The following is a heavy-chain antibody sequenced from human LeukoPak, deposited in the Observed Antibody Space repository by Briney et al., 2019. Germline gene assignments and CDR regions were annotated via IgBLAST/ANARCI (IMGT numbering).Heavy chain of an antibody. J-gene: IGHJ4*02. CDR3: VRDGYYDSSGYYYAYYFDY. Sequence: PGGSLRLSCTVSGFTFSNYEMNWVRQAPGKGLEWLSYISVSGRAMYYADSVKGRFTISRDNAKNSLYLQINSLRVEDTAVYFCVRDGYYDSSGYYYAYYFDYWGQGTLVTVSS. CDR2: ISVSGRAM. CDR1: GFTFSNYE. V-gene: IGHV3-48*03. D-gene: IGHD3-22*01.